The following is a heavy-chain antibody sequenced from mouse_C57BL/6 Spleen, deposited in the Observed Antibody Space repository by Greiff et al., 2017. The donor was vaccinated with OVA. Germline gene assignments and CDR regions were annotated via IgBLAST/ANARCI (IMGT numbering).Heavy chain of an antibody. D-gene: IGHD4-1*02. CDR2: ILPGSGST. CDR3: ARSTGTPFDY. CDR1: GYTFTGYW. V-gene: IGHV1-9*01. Sequence: VQLQQSGAELMKPGASVKLSCKATGYTFTGYWIEWVKQRPGHGLEWIGEILPGSGSTNYIEKFKGKATFTADTSSNTAYMQLSSLTTEDSAIYYCARSTGTPFDYWGQGTTLTVSS. J-gene: IGHJ2*01.